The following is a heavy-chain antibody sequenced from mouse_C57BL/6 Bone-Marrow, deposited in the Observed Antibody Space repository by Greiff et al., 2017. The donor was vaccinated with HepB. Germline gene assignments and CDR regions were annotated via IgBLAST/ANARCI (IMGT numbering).Heavy chain of an antibody. J-gene: IGHJ2*01. CDR1: GFTFTDYY. Sequence: EVKLMESGGGLVQPGGSLSLSCAASGFTFTDYYMSWVRQPPGKALEWLGFIRNKANGYTTEYSASVKGRFTISRDNSQSILYLQMNALRAEDSATYYCARSSFITTVPYFDYWGQGTTLTVSS. D-gene: IGHD1-1*01. V-gene: IGHV7-3*01. CDR3: ARSSFITTVPYFDY. CDR2: IRNKANGYTT.